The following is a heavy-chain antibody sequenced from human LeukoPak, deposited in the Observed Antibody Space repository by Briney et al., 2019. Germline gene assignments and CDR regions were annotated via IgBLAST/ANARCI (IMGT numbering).Heavy chain of an antibody. J-gene: IGHJ4*02. Sequence: ASVKVSCKASGYTFTGYYMHWVRQAPGQGLEWMGWINPNSGGTNYAQKFQGRVTMTRDTSISTAYMELSRLRSDDTAVYYCAVDYGSGSYYNPLDYWGQGTLVTVSS. CDR3: AVDYGSGSYYNPLDY. CDR1: GYTFTGYY. CDR2: INPNSGGT. V-gene: IGHV1-2*02. D-gene: IGHD3-10*01.